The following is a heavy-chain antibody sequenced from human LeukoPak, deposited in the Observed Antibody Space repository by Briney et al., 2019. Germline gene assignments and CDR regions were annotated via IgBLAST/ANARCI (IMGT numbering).Heavy chain of an antibody. Sequence: ASVKVSCKVSGYTLTELSMHWVRQAPGKGLEWMGGFDPEDGETIYAQKFQGRVTMTEDTSTDTAYMELSSLRSEDTAVYYCATVRIRDRSFDCWGQGTLVTVSS. J-gene: IGHJ4*02. V-gene: IGHV1-24*01. CDR1: GYTLTELS. D-gene: IGHD2-21*01. CDR3: ATVRIRDRSFDC. CDR2: FDPEDGET.